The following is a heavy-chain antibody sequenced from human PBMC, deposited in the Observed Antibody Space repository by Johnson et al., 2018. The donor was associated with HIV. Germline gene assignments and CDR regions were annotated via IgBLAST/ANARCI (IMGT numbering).Heavy chain of an antibody. V-gene: IGHV3-74*01. D-gene: IGHD6-19*01. CDR1: GFTFSTYW. CDR2: INSDGSRT. Sequence: VQLVESGGGLVQPGGSLRLSCAASGFTFSTYWIHWVRQAPGKGLVWVSRINSDGSRTSYADSVKGRFTISRDNSKNTLYLQMNSLRAEDTAVYYCARDWGLYSSGWYVDAFDIWGQGTMVTVSS. J-gene: IGHJ3*02. CDR3: ARDWGLYSSGWYVDAFDI.